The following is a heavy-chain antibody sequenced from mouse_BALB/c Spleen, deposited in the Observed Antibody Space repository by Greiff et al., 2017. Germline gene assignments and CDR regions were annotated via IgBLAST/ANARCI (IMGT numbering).Heavy chain of an antibody. CDR2: ISNGGGST. CDR1: GFTFSSYT. J-gene: IGHJ4*01. Sequence: EVMLVESGGGLVQPGGSLKLSCAASGFTFSSYTMSWVRQTPEKRLEWVAYISNGGGSTYYPDTVKGRFTISRDNAKNTLYLQMSSLKSEDTAMYYCARHREFYAMDYWGQGTSVTVSS. V-gene: IGHV5-12-2*01. CDR3: ARHREFYAMDY.